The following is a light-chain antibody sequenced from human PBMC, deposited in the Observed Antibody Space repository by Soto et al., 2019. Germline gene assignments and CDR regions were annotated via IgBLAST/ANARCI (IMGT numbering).Light chain of an antibody. Sequence: DIVMTQSPDSLAVSLGERATINCKSSQSVLYSSNNENYLAWYQQKPGQPPNLLIYWASTRKSGVPDRFSGSGSGTDFTLTISSLQAEDVAVYYCQQYYSTPPTFGQGTKVEIK. CDR3: QQYYSTPPT. J-gene: IGKJ1*01. CDR2: WAS. V-gene: IGKV4-1*01. CDR1: QSVLYSSNNENY.